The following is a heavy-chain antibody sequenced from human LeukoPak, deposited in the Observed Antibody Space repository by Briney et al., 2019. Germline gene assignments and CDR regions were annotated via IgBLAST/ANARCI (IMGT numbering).Heavy chain of an antibody. CDR3: AKDQVFGYSSADY. CDR1: GFTFSSYA. Sequence: GGSLRLSCAASGFTFSSYAMSWVRQAPGKGLEWASAISGSGGSTYYADSVKGRFNISRDNSKNTLYLQMNSLRAEDTAVYYCAKDQVFGYSSADYWGQGTLVTVSS. V-gene: IGHV3-23*01. CDR2: ISGSGGST. D-gene: IGHD6-25*01. J-gene: IGHJ4*02.